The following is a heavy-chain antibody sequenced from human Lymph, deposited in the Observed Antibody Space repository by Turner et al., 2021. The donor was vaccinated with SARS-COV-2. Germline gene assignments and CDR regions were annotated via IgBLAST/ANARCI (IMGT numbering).Heavy chain of an antibody. CDR1: GLTVSSNY. Sequence: EVQLVESGGGLIQPGGSLRLSCAAPGLTVSSNYMSWVRQAPGKGLEWVSVIYSGGSTYYADSVKGRFTISRDNSKNTLYLQMNSLIAEDTAVYYCARDLYYYGMDVWGQGTTVTVSS. V-gene: IGHV3-53*01. CDR2: IYSGGST. CDR3: ARDLYYYGMDV. J-gene: IGHJ6*02.